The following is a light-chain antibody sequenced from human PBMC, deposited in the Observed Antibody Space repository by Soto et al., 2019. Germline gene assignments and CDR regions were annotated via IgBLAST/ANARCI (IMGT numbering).Light chain of an antibody. CDR2: YVD. V-gene: IGLV2-14*03. Sequence: QSALTQPASVSGSPGQSITISCTGTSRDVGAYDYVSWYLQYPDKAPQLLIYYVDHRPSGVSSRFSGSKSGNTASLTISGLQAEDEGDYCCCSYADGSIYFFGTGTKVT. CDR3: CSYADGSIYF. CDR1: SRDVGAYDY. J-gene: IGLJ1*01.